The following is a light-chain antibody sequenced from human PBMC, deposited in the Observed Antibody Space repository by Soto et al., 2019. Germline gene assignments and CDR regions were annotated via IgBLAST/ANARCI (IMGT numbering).Light chain of an antibody. CDR3: TSYTTSDTLV. Sequence: QYVLTQTASVSVSPGQSITISYTGTSSDIGAYGYVSWYQQHPGKAPNLLIYEVFYRPSGISNRFSGSQSGNTASLTISGLQAEDEADYYCTSYTTSDTLVFGTGTKVTVL. CDR2: EVF. J-gene: IGLJ1*01. V-gene: IGLV2-14*01. CDR1: SSDIGAYGY.